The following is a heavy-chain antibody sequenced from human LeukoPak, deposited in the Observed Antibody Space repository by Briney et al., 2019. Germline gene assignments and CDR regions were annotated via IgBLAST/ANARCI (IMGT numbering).Heavy chain of an antibody. J-gene: IGHJ6*02. V-gene: IGHV1-2*02. CDR2: INPNSGGT. D-gene: IGHD3-9*01. CDR3: AGSLRYFDWLSPDAYGMDV. Sequence: ASVKVSCKASGYTFTGYYMHWVRQAPGQGLEWMGWINPNSGGTNYAQKFQGRVTMTRDTSISTAYMELSRLRSDDTAVYYRAGSLRYFDWLSPDAYGMDVWGQGTTVTVSS. CDR1: GYTFTGYY.